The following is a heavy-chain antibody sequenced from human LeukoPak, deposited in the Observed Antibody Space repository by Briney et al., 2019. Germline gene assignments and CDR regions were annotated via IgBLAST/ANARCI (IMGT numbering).Heavy chain of an antibody. V-gene: IGHV3-30*02. CDR3: ARDYYDSSGYFRENAFDI. CDR2: IRYDGSNK. CDR1: GFTFSSYG. Sequence: GGSLRLSCAASGFTFSSYGMHWVRQAPGKGLEWVAFIRYDGSNKYYADSVKGRFTISRDNAKNSLYLQMNSLRAEDTAVYYCARDYYDSSGYFRENAFDIWGQGTMVTVSS. D-gene: IGHD3-22*01. J-gene: IGHJ3*02.